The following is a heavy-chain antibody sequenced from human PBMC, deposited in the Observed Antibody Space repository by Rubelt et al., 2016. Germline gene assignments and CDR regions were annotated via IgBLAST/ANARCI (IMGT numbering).Heavy chain of an antibody. CDR3: ARDPHDSSADYFDY. CDR2: ISAYNGNT. Sequence: QVQLVQSGAEVKKPGASVKVSCKASGYTFTSYGISWVRQAPGQGLEWMGWISAYNGNTNYSQKLHGRVTMTTDTSTRTAYMELRSLRSDDTAVYYCARDPHDSSADYFDYWGQGTLVTVSS. D-gene: IGHD3-22*01. CDR1: GYTFTSYG. J-gene: IGHJ4*02. V-gene: IGHV1-18*01.